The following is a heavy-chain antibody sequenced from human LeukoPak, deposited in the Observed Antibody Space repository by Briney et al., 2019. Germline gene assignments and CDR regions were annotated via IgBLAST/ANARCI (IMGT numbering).Heavy chain of an antibody. CDR2: INPGGGST. Sequence: HRASVKVSCKASGYTFTGYYMHWVRQAPGQGLEWMGMINPGGGSTSYEQKFQGRVTVTRDMSTSTVYMELSSLRSDDTAVYYCARPISVWYGGTDGDAFDIWGQGTMVTVSS. D-gene: IGHD6-19*01. CDR3: ARPISVWYGGTDGDAFDI. V-gene: IGHV1-46*01. J-gene: IGHJ3*02. CDR1: GYTFTGYY.